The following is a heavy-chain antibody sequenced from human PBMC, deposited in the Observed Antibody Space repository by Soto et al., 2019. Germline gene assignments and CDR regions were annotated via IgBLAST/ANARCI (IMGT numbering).Heavy chain of an antibody. Sequence: ASVKVSCKASGYTFTGYYMHWVRQAPGQGLEWMGWINPNSGGTNYAQKFQGRVTMPRDTSISPAYRELSRLSSDDTAVYYCARGYCSGGSCRECFQRWGQGTMVTVSS. CDR1: GYTFTGYY. V-gene: IGHV1-2*02. CDR2: INPNSGGT. J-gene: IGHJ1*01. CDR3: ARGYCSGGSCRECFQR. D-gene: IGHD2-15*01.